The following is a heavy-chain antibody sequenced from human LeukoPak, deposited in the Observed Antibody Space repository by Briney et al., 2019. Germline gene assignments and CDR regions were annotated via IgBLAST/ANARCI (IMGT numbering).Heavy chain of an antibody. V-gene: IGHV3-15*01. CDR1: AFTFSNVW. D-gene: IGHD5-18*01. CDR2: IRSKTDGGKT. J-gene: IGHJ5*01. CDR3: TIPASGYSYGVLDS. Sequence: PGGSLRLSCAASAFTFSNVWMSWVRQAPGKGLEWVGRIRSKTDGGKTDYAAPVKGRFTISRADTKTTLYLQMDSLETEDTAGYYCTIPASGYSYGVLDSWGQGALVTVSS.